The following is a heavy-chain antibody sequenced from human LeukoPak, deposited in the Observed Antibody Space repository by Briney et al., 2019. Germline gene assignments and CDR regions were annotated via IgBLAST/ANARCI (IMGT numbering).Heavy chain of an antibody. Sequence: ASVKVSCKASGYTFTGYYMHWVRQAPGQGLEWMGWINPNSGGTNYAQKFQGRVTMTRDTSISTAYMELSRLRSDDTAVYYCTRVGVWGARAFWDYWGQGTLVTVSS. CDR1: GYTFTGYY. J-gene: IGHJ4*02. D-gene: IGHD3-3*01. V-gene: IGHV1-2*02. CDR3: TRVGVWGARAFWDY. CDR2: INPNSGGT.